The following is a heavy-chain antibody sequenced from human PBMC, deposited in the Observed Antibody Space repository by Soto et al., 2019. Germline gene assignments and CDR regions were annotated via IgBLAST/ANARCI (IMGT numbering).Heavy chain of an antibody. CDR2: ISAYNGNT. CDR3: ARTYYDFWSGYSRGDYYGMDV. D-gene: IGHD3-3*01. Sequence: ASVKVSCKASGYTFTSYGISWVRQAPGQGLERMGWISAYNGNTNYAQKLQGRVTMTTDTSTSTAYMELRSLRSDDTAVYYCARTYYDFWSGYSRGDYYGMDVWGQGTTVTVSS. CDR1: GYTFTSYG. V-gene: IGHV1-18*04. J-gene: IGHJ6*02.